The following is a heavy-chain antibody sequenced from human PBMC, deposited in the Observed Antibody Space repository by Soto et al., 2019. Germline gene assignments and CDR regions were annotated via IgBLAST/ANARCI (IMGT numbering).Heavy chain of an antibody. J-gene: IGHJ6*02. D-gene: IGHD1-26*01. Sequence: GGSLRLSCEVSGVSVSSNYISWVRQAPGKGLEWVSVLFSGGSTYYADSVQGRFTISRDTSKSTVYLQMHSLTAEDTAVYYCTRDQSIVGATGGAYFYYGMDVWGQGTLVTVSS. V-gene: IGHV3-53*01. CDR3: TRDQSIVGATGGAYFYYGMDV. CDR1: GVSVSSNY. CDR2: LFSGGST.